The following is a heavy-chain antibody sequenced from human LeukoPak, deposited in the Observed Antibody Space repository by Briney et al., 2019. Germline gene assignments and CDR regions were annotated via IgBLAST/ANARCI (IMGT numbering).Heavy chain of an antibody. D-gene: IGHD2-15*01. CDR2: IYHSGNT. J-gene: IGHJ4*02. CDR1: GYSITSGYY. V-gene: IGHV4-38-2*02. CDR3: ARAGYCCGVSCYSAVPGKY. Sequence: PSETLSLTCTVSGYSITSGYYWAWIRQSPGKGLEWIGSIYHSGNTYYNPSLKSRVIILVDTSKNQFSLQLGSVTPTDTAVYYCARAGYCCGVSCYSAVPGKYWGQGALVTVSS.